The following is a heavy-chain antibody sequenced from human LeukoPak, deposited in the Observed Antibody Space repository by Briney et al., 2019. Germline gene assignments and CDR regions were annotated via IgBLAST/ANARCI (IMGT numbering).Heavy chain of an antibody. Sequence: GASVKVSCKASGYTFTGYYMHWVRQAPGQGLEWMGWINPKSGGAKYPQKFQGRVTITRDTSISTAYMELSSLSSDDTAMYYWARFEDQGLLPAAFYGGQGTLVTVSS. CDR1: GYTFTGYY. CDR2: INPKSGGA. CDR3: ARFEDQGLLPAAFY. V-gene: IGHV1-2*02. J-gene: IGHJ4*02. D-gene: IGHD2-2*01.